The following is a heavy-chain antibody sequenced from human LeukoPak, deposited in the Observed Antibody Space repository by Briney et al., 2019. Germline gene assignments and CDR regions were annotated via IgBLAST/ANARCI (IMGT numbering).Heavy chain of an antibody. Sequence: SETLSLTCSVSGGSISSCYWSWIRQPPGKGLEWIGYIHYSGSTNYNPSLKSRVTISVDTSKNQFSLKVSSVTAADTAVYYCARHDYGATRDYWGQGTLVTVSS. CDR2: IHYSGST. CDR3: ARHDYGATRDY. V-gene: IGHV4-59*01. J-gene: IGHJ4*02. D-gene: IGHD4-17*01. CDR1: GGSISSCY.